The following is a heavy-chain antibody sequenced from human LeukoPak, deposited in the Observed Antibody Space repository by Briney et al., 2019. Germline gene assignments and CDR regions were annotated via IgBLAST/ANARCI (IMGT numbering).Heavy chain of an antibody. V-gene: IGHV4-39*02. D-gene: IGHD3-22*01. Sequence: PSETLSLTCTVSGDSISSSTYYWGWLRQPPGKRLEWIGNIYYSGSTYYNPSLKSRVTISVDTSKTRFSLKLSSVTAADTAVYYCAREGFGVVNKYFDYWGQGTLVTVSS. CDR1: GDSISSSTYY. CDR3: AREGFGVVNKYFDY. CDR2: IYYSGST. J-gene: IGHJ4*02.